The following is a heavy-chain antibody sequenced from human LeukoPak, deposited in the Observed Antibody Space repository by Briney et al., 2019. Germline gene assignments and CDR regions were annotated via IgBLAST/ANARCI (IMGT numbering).Heavy chain of an antibody. CDR1: GFTFSSSG. CDR2: ISGSGGST. J-gene: IGHJ4*02. Sequence: PGGTLRLSCAGSGFTFSSSGMSWVRQAPGKGLEWVSAISGSGGSTYYADSVKGRFTISRDNSKNTLYLQMNSLRAEDTAVYYCAKSYYYNSSGYYYVIFDCWGQGTLVTVSS. D-gene: IGHD3-22*01. CDR3: AKSYYYNSSGYYYVIFDC. V-gene: IGHV3-23*01.